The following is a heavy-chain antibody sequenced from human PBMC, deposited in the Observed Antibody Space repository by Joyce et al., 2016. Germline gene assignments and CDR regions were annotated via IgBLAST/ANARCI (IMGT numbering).Heavy chain of an antibody. CDR2: MNGGGGT. CDR1: GFSVSKYG. V-gene: IGHV3-66*01. J-gene: IGHJ5*02. D-gene: IGHD2-21*01. Sequence: EVQLVESGGGLVQPGDSLRLSCAASGFSVSKYGMHWVRQEPVTGLGWVSHMNGGGGTYYADSVKGRFTIPRDNSKNTLYLQMNTLRAEDTALYYCATAISVEEGAWGQGTLVTVSS. CDR3: ATAISVEEGA.